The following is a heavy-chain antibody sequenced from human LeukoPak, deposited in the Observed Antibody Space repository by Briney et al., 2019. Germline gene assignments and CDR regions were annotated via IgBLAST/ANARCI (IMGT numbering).Heavy chain of an antibody. D-gene: IGHD1-26*01. V-gene: IGHV4-39*07. CDR3: ARDIVGGPWVDY. CDR2: IYYSGST. J-gene: IGHJ4*02. CDR1: SRSIAIGSYY. Sequence: QSPTWTLSSRSIAIGSYYCGWIRPPAGKGRELYGSIYYSGSTYYHPSLKSRVTISVDTSKNQFSLKLSSVTAADTAVYYCARDIVGGPWVDYWGQGTLVTVSS.